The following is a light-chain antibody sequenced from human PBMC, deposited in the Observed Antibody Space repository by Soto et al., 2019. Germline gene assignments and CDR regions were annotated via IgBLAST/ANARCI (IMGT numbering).Light chain of an antibody. CDR2: EVS. CDR3: SSYAGSNNLV. J-gene: IGLJ2*01. CDR1: SSDVGGYNY. V-gene: IGLV2-8*01. Sequence: QSALTQPPSASGSAGESVTISCTGTSSDVGGYNYVSWYQQHPGKAPKLMICEVSKRPSGVPDRFSGSKSGNTASLTVSGLQAEDEADYYCSSYAGSNNLVFSGGTKLTVL.